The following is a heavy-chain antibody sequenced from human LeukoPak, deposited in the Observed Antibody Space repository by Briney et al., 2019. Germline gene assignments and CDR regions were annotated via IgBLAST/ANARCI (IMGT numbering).Heavy chain of an antibody. CDR3: ARDGSWAGYYFNY. CDR1: GFTFSSYG. V-gene: IGHV3-33*01. Sequence: GGSLRLSCAASGFTFSSYGMHWVRQAPGKGLEWVAVIWYDGSNKYYADSVKGRFTISRDNSKNTLYLQMNSLRAEDTAVYYCARDGSWAGYYFNYWGQGTLVTVSS. CDR2: IWYDGSNK. J-gene: IGHJ4*02. D-gene: IGHD3-10*01.